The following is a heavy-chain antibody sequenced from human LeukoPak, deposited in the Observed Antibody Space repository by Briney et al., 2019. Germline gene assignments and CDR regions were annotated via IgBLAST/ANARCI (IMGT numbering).Heavy chain of an antibody. J-gene: IGHJ3*02. V-gene: IGHV1-18*01. CDR2: ISAYNGNT. D-gene: IGHD3-3*01. Sequence: ASVKVSCKASGYTFTSYGISWVRQAPGQGLEWMGWISAYNGNTDYAQKLQGRVTMTTDTSTSTAYMELRSLRSDDTAVYYRATRLEWLLDHDAFDIWGQGTMVTVSS. CDR3: ATRLEWLLDHDAFDI. CDR1: GYTFTSYG.